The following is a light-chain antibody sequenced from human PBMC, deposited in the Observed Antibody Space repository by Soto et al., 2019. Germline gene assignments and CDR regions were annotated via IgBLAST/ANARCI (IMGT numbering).Light chain of an antibody. CDR1: QSVTSDY. CDR2: AAS. CDR3: QQYGISRT. J-gene: IGKJ1*01. V-gene: IGKV3-20*01. Sequence: EIVLTQFPGTLFLSQGERATLSCRASQSVTSDYLAWYQQRPGQAPRLLIFAASTRATGIPDRFSGGGSGTDFTLTISRLEHEDSAVYYCQQYGISRTFGQGTK.